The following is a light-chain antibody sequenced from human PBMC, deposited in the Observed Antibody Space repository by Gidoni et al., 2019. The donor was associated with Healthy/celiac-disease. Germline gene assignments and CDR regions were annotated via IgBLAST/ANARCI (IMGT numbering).Light chain of an antibody. V-gene: IGLV1-40*01. J-gene: IGLJ3*02. CDR1: SSNIGAGYD. CDR2: GNS. Sequence: QSVLSPPPSVSWAPGQRVTISCTGSSSNIGAGYDVHWYQQLPGTAPKRLIYGNSNRPSGVPDRFSGSKSGTSASLAITGLQAEDEADYYGQSYDSSLSGWVFGGGTKLTVL. CDR3: QSYDSSLSGWV.